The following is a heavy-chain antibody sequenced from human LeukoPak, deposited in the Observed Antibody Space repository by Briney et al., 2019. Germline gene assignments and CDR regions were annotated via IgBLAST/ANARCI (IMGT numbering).Heavy chain of an antibody. CDR1: GYSFSNFW. CDR2: IYPGDSDT. CDR3: ARQIECSTSSGYNYFMDV. V-gene: IGHV5-51*01. Sequence: GESLKISCKASGYSFSNFWIGWVRQMPGKGLEWMGIIYPGDSDTRYNPSFQGQVTFSADKSIRTAYLQWTVLKASDTAMYYCARQIECSTSSGYNYFMDVWGKGTTVTVSS. J-gene: IGHJ6*03. D-gene: IGHD6-6*01.